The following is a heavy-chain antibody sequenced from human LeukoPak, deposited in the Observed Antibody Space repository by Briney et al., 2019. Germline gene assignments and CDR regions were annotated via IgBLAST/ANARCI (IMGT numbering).Heavy chain of an antibody. CDR3: AKGARVGSGNYYFDY. CDR2: ISRSGGST. D-gene: IGHD1-1*01. J-gene: IGHJ4*02. Sequence: GGSLRLSSAASGFTFSTYAMSWVRQAPGKRLESVSAISRSGGSTYYADSVKGRFTISRDNSENTLYLQMNSLRAEDTAVYYCAKGARVGSGNYYFDYWGQGTLVTVSS. CDR1: GFTFSTYA. V-gene: IGHV3-23*01.